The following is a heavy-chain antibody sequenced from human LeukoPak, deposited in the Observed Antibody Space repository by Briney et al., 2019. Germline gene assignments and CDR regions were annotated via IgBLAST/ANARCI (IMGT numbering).Heavy chain of an antibody. J-gene: IGHJ4*02. CDR2: ISIGDGRT. V-gene: IGHV1-18*01. Sequence: ASMKVSCMTSGYTFNNFGITWVRQAPGQGPEWIGWISIGDGRTHYGRKFQDRVSMTREMSSNTAFLELSSLKSDDTAVYFCSRSYYSASWYYFDHWGQGTLVIVSS. D-gene: IGHD2-15*01. CDR1: GYTFNNFG. CDR3: SRSYYSASWYYFDH.